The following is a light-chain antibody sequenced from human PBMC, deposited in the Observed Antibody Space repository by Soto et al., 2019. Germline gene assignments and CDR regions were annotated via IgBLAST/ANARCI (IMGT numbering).Light chain of an antibody. CDR2: DAS. CDR3: QQYGNLPLT. V-gene: IGKV1-33*01. Sequence: DIQMTQSPSSLSASVGDRVTITCQARQDISNYLNWYQQKPGKAPKLLIFDASNLETGVPSRFSGSGSGTDFTYTISSLQPEDMATYHCQQYGNLPLTFGQGTKEEIK. CDR1: QDISNY. J-gene: IGKJ1*01.